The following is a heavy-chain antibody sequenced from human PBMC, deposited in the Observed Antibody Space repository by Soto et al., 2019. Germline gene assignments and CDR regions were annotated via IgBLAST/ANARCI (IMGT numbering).Heavy chain of an antibody. CDR1: GFTFSSYW. CDR2: INSDGSST. D-gene: IGHD3-22*01. V-gene: IGHV3-74*01. Sequence: GGSLRLSCAASGFTFSSYWMHWVRQAPGKGLVWVSRINSDGSSTSYADSVKGRFTISRDNAKNTLYLQMNSLRAEDTAVYYCARDWGDMYYYDSSGYYDYWGQGTLVTVSS. CDR3: ARDWGDMYYYDSSGYYDY. J-gene: IGHJ4*02.